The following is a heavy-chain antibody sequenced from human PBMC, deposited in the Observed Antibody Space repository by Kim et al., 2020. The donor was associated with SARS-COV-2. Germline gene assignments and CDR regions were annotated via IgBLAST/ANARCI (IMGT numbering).Heavy chain of an antibody. CDR3: ARGRRYDYVWGSYRYTHTFDP. J-gene: IGHJ5*02. D-gene: IGHD3-16*02. V-gene: IGHV1-8*01. CDR1: GYTFTSYD. Sequence: ASVKVSCKASGYTFTSYDINWVRQATGQGLEWMGWMNPNSGNTGYAQKFQGRVTMTRNTSISTAYMELSSLRSEDTAVYYCARGRRYDYVWGSYRYTHTFDPWGQGTLVTVSS. CDR2: MNPNSGNT.